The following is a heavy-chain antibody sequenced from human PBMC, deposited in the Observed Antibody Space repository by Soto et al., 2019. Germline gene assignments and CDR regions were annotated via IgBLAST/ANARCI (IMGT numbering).Heavy chain of an antibody. CDR1: GDSISNSDYY. Sequence: QLQLQESGPGLVKPSETLSLTCTVSGDSISNSDYYWGWIRQPPGKGLEWIGTIYYSGSTIYNPSLNSRVTISGDTSKNQFSLRLSSVTAADTAVYYCASHFDYPLAFDIWGQGTVVTVSS. D-gene: IGHD5-12*01. CDR3: ASHFDYPLAFDI. J-gene: IGHJ3*02. CDR2: IYYSGST. V-gene: IGHV4-39*01.